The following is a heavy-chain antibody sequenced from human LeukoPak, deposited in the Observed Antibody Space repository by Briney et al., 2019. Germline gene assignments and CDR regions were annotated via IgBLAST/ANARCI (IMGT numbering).Heavy chain of an antibody. CDR1: GLIFRSYA. CDR2: MSGSGSST. J-gene: IGHJ4*02. D-gene: IGHD3-22*01. V-gene: IGHV3-23*01. CDR3: AKALYYDSSGYVDY. Sequence: GGSLRLSCAASGLIFRSYAMSWVRQAPGKGLEWVSTMSGSGSSTYYADSVKGRFTISRDNSKNTLYLQMNSLRAEDTAVYYCAKALYYDSSGYVDYWGQGTLVTVSS.